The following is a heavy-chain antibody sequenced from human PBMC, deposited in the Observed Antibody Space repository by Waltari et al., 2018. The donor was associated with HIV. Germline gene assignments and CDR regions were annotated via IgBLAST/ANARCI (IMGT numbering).Heavy chain of an antibody. V-gene: IGHV3-7*01. D-gene: IGHD4-17*01. Sequence: EVQLVESGGGLVQPGGSLRLSCAASGFTFRNYWMSWVRQIPGKGLEWVATIRQDGSEKYYLDSVKGRFAISRDNSNNFLYLHMNNLRGEDTALYFCATGPASVTLYNWFDPWGQGTPVTVSS. J-gene: IGHJ5*02. CDR3: ATGPASVTLYNWFDP. CDR1: GFTFRNYW. CDR2: IRQDGSEK.